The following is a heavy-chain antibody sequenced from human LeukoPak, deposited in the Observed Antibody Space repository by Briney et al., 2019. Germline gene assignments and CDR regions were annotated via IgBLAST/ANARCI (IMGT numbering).Heavy chain of an antibody. Sequence: GGSLRLSCAASGFTVSRNYMSWVRRAPGRGLEWVSVIYSGGTTYYADSVKGRFTISRDISKNTLYLQMNSLTAEDTAVYFCARGGYSYGSQYYFDYWGQGTLVTVFS. D-gene: IGHD3-16*02. CDR1: GFTVSRNY. V-gene: IGHV3-53*01. J-gene: IGHJ4*02. CDR3: ARGGYSYGSQYYFDY. CDR2: IYSGGTT.